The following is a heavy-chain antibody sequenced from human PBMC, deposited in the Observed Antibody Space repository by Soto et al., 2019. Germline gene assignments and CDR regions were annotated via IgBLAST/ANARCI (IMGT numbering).Heavy chain of an antibody. J-gene: IGHJ6*02. Sequence: QVQLQESGPGLVKPSETLSLSCTVSGGSISSYYWSWFRQSPGKRMEWIGYVHHSWGSSYNPSLQSRVAISLDTSKSQFPLKVPSVTATYTAVYYCPRQGFGPLHGLVDVWGQGTTVTVSS. CDR2: VHHSWGS. CDR3: PRQGFGPLHGLVDV. V-gene: IGHV4-59*08. CDR1: GGSISSYY. D-gene: IGHD3-10*01.